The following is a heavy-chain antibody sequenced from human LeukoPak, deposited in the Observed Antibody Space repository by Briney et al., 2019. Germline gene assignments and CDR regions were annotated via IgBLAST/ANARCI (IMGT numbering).Heavy chain of an antibody. J-gene: IGHJ5*02. Sequence: SGGSLRLSCAASGFTFSSYAMSWVRQAPGKGLEWVSAISGSGGSTYYADSVKGRFTISRDNSKNTLYLQMNSLRAEDTAVYYCTALKTVAGSWFDPWGQGTLVTVSS. V-gene: IGHV3-23*01. D-gene: IGHD6-19*01. CDR3: TALKTVAGSWFDP. CDR2: ISGSGGST. CDR1: GFTFSSYA.